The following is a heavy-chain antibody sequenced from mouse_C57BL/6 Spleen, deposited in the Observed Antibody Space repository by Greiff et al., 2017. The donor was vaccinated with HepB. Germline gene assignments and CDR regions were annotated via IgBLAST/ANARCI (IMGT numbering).Heavy chain of an antibody. D-gene: IGHD1-1*01. Sequence: EVKLQESGGGLVQPGGSLKLSCAASGFTFSDYGMAWVRQAPRKGPEWVAFISNLAYSIYYADTVTGRFTISRENAKNTLYLEMSSLRSEDTAMCYCARQGTGSNYGYFDVWGTGTTVTVSS. CDR2: ISNLAYSI. J-gene: IGHJ1*03. V-gene: IGHV5-15*01. CDR1: GFTFSDYG. CDR3: ARQGTGSNYGYFDV.